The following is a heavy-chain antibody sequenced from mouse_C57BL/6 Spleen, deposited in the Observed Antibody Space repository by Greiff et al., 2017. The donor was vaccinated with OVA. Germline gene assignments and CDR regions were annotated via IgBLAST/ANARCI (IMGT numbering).Heavy chain of an antibody. D-gene: IGHD2-14*01. CDR3: ARRGAGTGYYAMDY. J-gene: IGHJ4*01. CDR1: GFSLTSYG. V-gene: IGHV2-2*01. Sequence: VKLMESGPGLVQPSQSLSITCTVSGFSLTSYGVHWVRQSPGKGLEWLGVIWSGGSTDYNAAFISRLSISKDNSKSQVFFKMNSLQADDTAIYYCARRGAGTGYYAMDYWGQGTSVTVSS. CDR2: IWSGGST.